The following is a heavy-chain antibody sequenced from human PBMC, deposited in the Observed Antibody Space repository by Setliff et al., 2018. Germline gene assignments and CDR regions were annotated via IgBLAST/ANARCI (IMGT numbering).Heavy chain of an antibody. CDR2: INHSGST. V-gene: IGHV4-34*01. J-gene: IGHJ4*02. CDR3: ARVDNFWSGHIDY. CDR1: GGSFSGYY. Sequence: KPSETLSLTCAVYGGSFSGYYWSWIRQPPGKGPEWIGEINHSGSTNYNPSLKSRVTISVDTSKNQFSLKLSSVTAADTAVYYCARVDNFWSGHIDYWGQGTLVTVSS. D-gene: IGHD3-3*01.